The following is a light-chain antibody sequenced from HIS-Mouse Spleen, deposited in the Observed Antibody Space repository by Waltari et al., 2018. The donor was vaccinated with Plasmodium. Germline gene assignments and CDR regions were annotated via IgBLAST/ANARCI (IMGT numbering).Light chain of an antibody. CDR1: QDISNY. CDR2: DAS. Sequence: DIQMTQSPSSLSASVGDRVTITCQASQDISNYLNWYQQKPGKAPKLLIYDASNLETGVSSMFRGSGSGTDFTFTISSLQPEDIATYYCQQYDNLPITFGQGTRLEIK. V-gene: IGKV1-33*01. CDR3: QQYDNLPIT. J-gene: IGKJ5*01.